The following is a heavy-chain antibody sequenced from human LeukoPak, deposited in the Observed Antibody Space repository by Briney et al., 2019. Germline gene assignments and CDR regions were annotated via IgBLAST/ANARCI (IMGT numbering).Heavy chain of an antibody. J-gene: IGHJ3*02. CDR2: ISSSGTTI. D-gene: IGHD6-19*01. CDR1: GFTFSSYE. Sequence: QPGGSLRLSCATSGFTFSSYEMNWVRQAPGKGLEWVSYISSSGTTIYYADSVKGRFTISRDNAKNSLYLQMKSLRAEDTAVYYCAREGSGWHDAFDIWGQGIMVTVSS. CDR3: AREGSGWHDAFDI. V-gene: IGHV3-48*03.